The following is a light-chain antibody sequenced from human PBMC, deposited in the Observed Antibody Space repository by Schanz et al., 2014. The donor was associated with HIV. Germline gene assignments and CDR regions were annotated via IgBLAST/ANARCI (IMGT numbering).Light chain of an antibody. Sequence: EIVMTQSPATLSVSPGERATLSCRASQSVSTNLAWYQQKPGQAPRLLIYGASTRASGIAARFSGSGSGTEFTLTVSSLQSEDFAVYYCQQYGSSPSWTFGQGTKVEIK. CDR2: GAS. CDR1: QSVSTN. J-gene: IGKJ1*01. V-gene: IGKV3-15*01. CDR3: QQYGSSPSWT.